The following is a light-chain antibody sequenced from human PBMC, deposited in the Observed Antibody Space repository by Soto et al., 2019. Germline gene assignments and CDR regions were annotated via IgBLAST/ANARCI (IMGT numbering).Light chain of an antibody. CDR1: QSVSSN. Sequence: EIVMTQSPATLSVSPGERATLSCRASQSVSSNLAWYQQKPGQAPRLLIFDASTRTTGIPARFSGSGSGTEFTLTISSLQSEDFAVYYCQLYNNWPPFTFGPGTKVDIK. CDR3: QLYNNWPPFT. CDR2: DAS. V-gene: IGKV3-15*01. J-gene: IGKJ3*01.